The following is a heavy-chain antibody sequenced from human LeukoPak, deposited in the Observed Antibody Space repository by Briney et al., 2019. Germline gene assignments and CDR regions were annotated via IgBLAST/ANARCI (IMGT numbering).Heavy chain of an antibody. J-gene: IGHJ4*02. V-gene: IGHV3-21*01. CDR3: ARERSGSYVGSGDY. D-gene: IGHD1-26*01. Sequence: GGSLRLSCAASGFTFSSHSMNWVRQAPGKGLEWVSSISSSSSYIYYADSVKGRFTISRDNAKNSLYLQMNSLRAEDTAVYYCARERSGSYVGSGDYWGQGTLVTVSS. CDR2: ISSSSSYI. CDR1: GFTFSSHS.